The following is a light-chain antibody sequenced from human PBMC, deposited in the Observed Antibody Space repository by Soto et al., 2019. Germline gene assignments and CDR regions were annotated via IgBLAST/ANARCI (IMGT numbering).Light chain of an antibody. CDR1: KLGDRF. CDR2: QDM. CDR3: QAWDTSTGVV. J-gene: IGLJ2*01. Sequence: SYELTQPPSVSVSPGQTASITCSGGKLGDRFANWYQQKPGQSPVMVIYQDMKRPSGIPERFSGSNSGNTATLTISGTQAMDEADYYCQAWDTSTGVVFGGGTKLTVL. V-gene: IGLV3-1*01.